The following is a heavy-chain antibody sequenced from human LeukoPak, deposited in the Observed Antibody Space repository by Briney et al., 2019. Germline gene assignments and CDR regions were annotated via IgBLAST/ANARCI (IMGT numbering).Heavy chain of an antibody. Sequence: ASVKVFCKASGYTFTGYYMHWVRQAPGQGLEWMGWINPNSGGTNYAQKFQGRVTMTRDTSISTAYMELSRLRSDDTAVYFCARGKSRGSHIDYWGQGTLVTVSS. CDR3: ARGKSRGSHIDY. CDR2: INPNSGGT. J-gene: IGHJ4*02. D-gene: IGHD1-26*01. V-gene: IGHV1-2*02. CDR1: GYTFTGYY.